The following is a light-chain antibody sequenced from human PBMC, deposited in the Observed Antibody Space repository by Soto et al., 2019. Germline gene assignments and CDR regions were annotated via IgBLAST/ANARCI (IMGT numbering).Light chain of an antibody. CDR1: QSISNH. J-gene: IGKJ1*01. V-gene: IGKV1-39*01. CDR2: AAS. CDR3: QQSYSSSPT. Sequence: DIQMTQSPSSLSASVEDRVIITCRASQSISNHLNWYQQKPGKAPKLLIFAASSLQSGVPSRFSGSRSGPDFTLTISSLQPEDFATYYRQQSYSSSPTFGQGTKVDIK.